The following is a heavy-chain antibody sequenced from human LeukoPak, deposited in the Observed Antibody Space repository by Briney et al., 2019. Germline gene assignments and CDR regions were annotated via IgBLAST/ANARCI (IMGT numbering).Heavy chain of an antibody. V-gene: IGHV3-21*01. J-gene: IGHJ6*02. Sequence: GGSLRLSCAASGFTFNSYSMNWVRQAPGKGLEWVSSISSSSSYIYYADSVKGRFTISRDNAKNSLYLQMNSLRAEDTAVYYCAKEVDYYDSSGYSYYYGMDVWGQGTTVTVSS. D-gene: IGHD3-22*01. CDR3: AKEVDYYDSSGYSYYYGMDV. CDR2: ISSSSSYI. CDR1: GFTFNSYS.